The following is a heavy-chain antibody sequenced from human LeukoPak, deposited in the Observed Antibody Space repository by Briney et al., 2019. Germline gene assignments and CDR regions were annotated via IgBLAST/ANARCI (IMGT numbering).Heavy chain of an antibody. CDR1: GFTFSSYA. J-gene: IGHJ6*03. Sequence: TGGSLRLSCAASGFTFSSYAMSWVRQAPGKGLEWVSAISGSGGSTYYADSVKGRFTISRDNSKNTLYLQMNSLRAGDTAVYYCAKGFSYGSGSYYNVGYYYMDVWGKGTTVTVSS. CDR3: AKGFSYGSGSYYNVGYYYMDV. V-gene: IGHV3-23*01. CDR2: ISGSGGST. D-gene: IGHD3-10*01.